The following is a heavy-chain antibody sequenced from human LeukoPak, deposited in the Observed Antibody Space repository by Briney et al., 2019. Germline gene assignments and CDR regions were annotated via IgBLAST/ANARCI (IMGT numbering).Heavy chain of an antibody. V-gene: IGHV1-46*01. CDR3: AREESGGYFDY. CDR1: GYTFTSYY. Sequence: ASVKVSCKASGYTFTSYYMHWVRQAPGQGLEWMGVSNPSGVGTNYAQKFQGRVTMTRDTSTTTVYMELSSLRSEDTAVHYCAREESGGYFDYWGQGTLVTVSS. CDR2: SNPSGVGT. D-gene: IGHD2-8*02. J-gene: IGHJ4*02.